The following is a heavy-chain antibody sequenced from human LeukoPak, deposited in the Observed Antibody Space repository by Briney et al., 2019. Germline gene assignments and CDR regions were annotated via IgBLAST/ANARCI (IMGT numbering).Heavy chain of an antibody. V-gene: IGHV3-53*05. D-gene: IGHD1-26*01. CDR1: GFTVSSNY. J-gene: IGHJ4*02. Sequence: PGGSLRLSCAASGFTVSSNYMSWVRQAPGKGLEWVSVIYSGGSTYYADSVKGRFTISRDNSKNTLYLQMNSLRAEDTAVYYCAKITDGELRRFDYWGQGTLVTVSS. CDR3: AKITDGELRRFDY. CDR2: IYSGGST.